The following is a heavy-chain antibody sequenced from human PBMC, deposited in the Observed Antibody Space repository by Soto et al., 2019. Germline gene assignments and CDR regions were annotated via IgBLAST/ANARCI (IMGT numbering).Heavy chain of an antibody. CDR3: ARGYCSGGSCPPLYYYYMDV. V-gene: IGHV1-8*01. D-gene: IGHD2-15*01. Sequence: ASVKVSCKASGYTLASYDINWVRQATGQGLEWMGWMNPNSGNTGYAQRFQGRVTMTRNTSISTAYMELSSLRSEDTAVYYCARGYCSGGSCPPLYYYYMDVWGKGTTVTVSS. CDR1: GYTLASYD. CDR2: MNPNSGNT. J-gene: IGHJ6*03.